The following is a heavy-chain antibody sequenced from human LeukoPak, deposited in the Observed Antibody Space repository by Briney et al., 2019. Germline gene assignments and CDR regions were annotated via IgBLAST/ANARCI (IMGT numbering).Heavy chain of an antibody. J-gene: IGHJ4*02. D-gene: IGHD3-10*01. CDR3: TRLMVRGVPSDY. Sequence: GGSLRLSCAASGFTFSGSAMHWVRQASGKGLEWVGRIRSKANSYATAYAASVKGRFTISRGDSKDTAYLQMNSLKTEDTAVYYCTRLMVRGVPSDYWGQGTLVTVSS. CDR2: IRSKANSYAT. V-gene: IGHV3-73*01. CDR1: GFTFSGSA.